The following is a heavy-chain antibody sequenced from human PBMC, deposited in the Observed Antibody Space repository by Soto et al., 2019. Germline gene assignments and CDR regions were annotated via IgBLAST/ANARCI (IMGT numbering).Heavy chain of an antibody. V-gene: IGHV3-30*03. J-gene: IGHJ4*02. Sequence: GGSLRLSCAASRFMFSSYGMHWVRQAPGKGLEWVAVISNDGSSKNYADSVKGRFTISRDNSKNMLYLQMNSLILEDTAVYYCAPSWGCSSTSCPPGFWGQGTLVTVSS. CDR2: ISNDGSSK. CDR1: RFMFSSYG. CDR3: APSWGCSSTSCPPGF. D-gene: IGHD2-2*01.